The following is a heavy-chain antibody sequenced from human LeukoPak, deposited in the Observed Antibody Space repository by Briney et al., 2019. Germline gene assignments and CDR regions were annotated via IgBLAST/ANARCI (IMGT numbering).Heavy chain of an antibody. CDR2: IYYSGST. D-gene: IGHD4-23*01. CDR1: GGSISSHY. V-gene: IGHV4-59*11. CDR3: ARVVTPDYYYYMDV. Sequence: SETLSLTCTASGGSISSHYWSWIRQPPGKGLEWIGYIYYSGSTNYNPSLKSRVTISVDTSKNQFSLKLSSVTAADTAVYYCARVVTPDYYYYMDVWGKGTTVTVSS. J-gene: IGHJ6*03.